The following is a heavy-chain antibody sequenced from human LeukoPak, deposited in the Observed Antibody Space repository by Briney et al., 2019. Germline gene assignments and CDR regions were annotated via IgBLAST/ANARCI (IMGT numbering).Heavy chain of an antibody. CDR3: ATVGYYDILTGYSHWDY. J-gene: IGHJ4*02. CDR1: GYTLTELS. V-gene: IGHV1-24*01. CDR2: FDPEDGET. Sequence: ASVKVSCKVSGYTLTELSMNWVRQAPGKGLEWMGGFDPEDGETIYAQKFQGRVTMTEDTSTDTAYMELSSLRSEDTAVYYCATVGYYDILTGYSHWDYWGQGTLVTVSS. D-gene: IGHD3-9*01.